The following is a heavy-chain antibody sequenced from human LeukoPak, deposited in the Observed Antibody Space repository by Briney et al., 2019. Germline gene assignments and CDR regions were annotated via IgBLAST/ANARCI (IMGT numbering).Heavy chain of an antibody. CDR2: IDPGDSDT. CDR1: GYSFTTYW. D-gene: IGHD3-10*01. Sequence: GEPLKISCKGSGYSFTTYWIGWVRQMPGKGLEWMGIIDPGDSDTTYSPSFQGQVTISADKSISTAYLQWSSLKASDTAMYYCARQYYYASGSSGYYFDYWGQGTLVTVSS. V-gene: IGHV5-51*01. J-gene: IGHJ4*02. CDR3: ARQYYYASGSSGYYFDY.